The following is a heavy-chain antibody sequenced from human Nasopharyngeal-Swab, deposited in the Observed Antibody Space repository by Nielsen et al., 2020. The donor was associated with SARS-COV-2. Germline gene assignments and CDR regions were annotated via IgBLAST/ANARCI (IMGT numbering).Heavy chain of an antibody. V-gene: IGHV3-21*01. D-gene: IGHD5-18*01. CDR2: ISSSSSYI. CDR3: ARDLYSYGRHFDY. Sequence: LSLTYAASGFTFSSYSMNWVRQAPGKGLEWVSSISSSSSYIYYADSVKGRFTISRDNAKNSLYLQMNSLRAEDTAVYYCARDLYSYGRHFDYWGQGTLVTVSS. J-gene: IGHJ4*02. CDR1: GFTFSSYS.